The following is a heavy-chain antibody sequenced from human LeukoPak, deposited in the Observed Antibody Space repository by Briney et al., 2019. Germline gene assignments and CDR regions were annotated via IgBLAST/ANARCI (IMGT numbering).Heavy chain of an antibody. J-gene: IGHJ4*02. CDR1: GFTFSTYT. D-gene: IGHD7-27*01. CDR2: ISHSSTSI. Sequence: PGGSLRLSCAASGFTFSTYTMNWVRQAPGKGLEWVSSISHSSTSIYYTDSVKGRFTISRDNAKNSLYLRMNSLRAEDTAVYYCASVIGAWGQGPLDNWGQGTLVTVSS. V-gene: IGHV3-21*01. CDR3: ASVIGAWGQGPLDN.